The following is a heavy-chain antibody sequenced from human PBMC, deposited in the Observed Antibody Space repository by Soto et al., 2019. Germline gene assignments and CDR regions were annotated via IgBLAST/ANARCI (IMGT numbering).Heavy chain of an antibody. CDR3: RSSSRYSTDV. D-gene: IGHD6-13*01. CDR2: IYGTGNT. Sequence: QLQLQESGPGLVKPSETLSLSCTVSGGSITSSFYWGWIRQPPGKGLEWIGSIYGTGNTYYNPSLNGRVTISADTSKNQFSLNLISVPAADTAVYYCRSSSRYSTDVWGQGATVTVSS. CDR1: GGSITSSFY. V-gene: IGHV4-39*01. J-gene: IGHJ6*02.